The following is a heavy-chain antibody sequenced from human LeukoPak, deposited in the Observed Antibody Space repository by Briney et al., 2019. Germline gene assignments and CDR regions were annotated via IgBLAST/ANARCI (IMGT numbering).Heavy chain of an antibody. CDR1: GFTFSYYW. J-gene: IGHJ3*01. V-gene: IGHV3-7*01. CDR3: ARDLTNWYDATFDL. CDR2: IKQDGSEK. Sequence: HPGDSLRLSCAATGFTFSYYWMSWVRQTPGKGLEWVANIKQDGSEKYYVDSVKGRFTVSRDNAQNSLYLQMDSLRVDDTAVYYCARDLTNWYDATFDLWGQGTMVTVYS. D-gene: IGHD1-1*01.